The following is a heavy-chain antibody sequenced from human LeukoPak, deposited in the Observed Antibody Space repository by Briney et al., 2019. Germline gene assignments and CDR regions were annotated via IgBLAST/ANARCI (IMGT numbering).Heavy chain of an antibody. Sequence: PSETLSLTCTVSGYSISSGYYWGWIRQPPGKGLEWIGSIYHSGSTYYNPSLKSRVTISVDTSKNQFSLKLSSVTAADTAVYYCARLGRITMVRGVINHYYYYMDVWGKGTTVTVSS. D-gene: IGHD3-10*01. CDR3: ARLGRITMVRGVINHYYYYMDV. V-gene: IGHV4-38-2*02. J-gene: IGHJ6*03. CDR2: IYHSGST. CDR1: GYSISSGYY.